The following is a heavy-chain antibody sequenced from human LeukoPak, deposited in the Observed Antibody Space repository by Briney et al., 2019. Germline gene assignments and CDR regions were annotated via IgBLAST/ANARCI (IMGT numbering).Heavy chain of an antibody. CDR2: ISYDGSNK. CDR1: GFTFSSYG. V-gene: IGHV3-30*18. Sequence: PGRSLRLSCAASGFTFSSYGMHWVRQAPGEGLEWVAVISYDGSNKYYADSVKGRFTISRDNSKNTLYLQMNGLRAEDTAVYYCAKDSKTTVTDYWGQGTLVTASS. J-gene: IGHJ4*02. CDR3: AKDSKTTVTDY. D-gene: IGHD4-17*01.